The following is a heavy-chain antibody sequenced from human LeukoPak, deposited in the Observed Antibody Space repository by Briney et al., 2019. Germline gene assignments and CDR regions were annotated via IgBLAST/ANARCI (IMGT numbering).Heavy chain of an antibody. CDR3: AKGGLQWNSYNWFDP. V-gene: IGHV3-30*02. D-gene: IGHD5-24*01. CDR2: IRYDGSSK. CDR1: GFTFSSYG. J-gene: IGHJ5*02. Sequence: GGSLRLSCVASGFTFSSYGMHWVRQAPGKGLEWVASIRYDGSSKYYADSVKGRFTISRDNSKNSLYLQMNSLRPEDTAVYCCAKGGLQWNSYNWFDPWGQGTLVTVSS.